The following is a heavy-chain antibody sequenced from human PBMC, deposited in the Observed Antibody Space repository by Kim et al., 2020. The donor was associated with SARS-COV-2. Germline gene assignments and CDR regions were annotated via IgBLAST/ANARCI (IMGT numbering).Heavy chain of an antibody. J-gene: IGHJ3*02. CDR1: GGSISSSNW. CDR3: ARRGPLWFGELTVNAFDI. Sequence: SETLSLTCAVSGGSISSSNWWSWVRQPPGKGLEWIGEIYHSGSTNYNPSLKSRVTISVDKSKNQFSLKLSSVTAADTAVYYCARRGPLWFGELTVNAFDIWGQGTMVTVSS. V-gene: IGHV4-4*02. CDR2: IYHSGST. D-gene: IGHD3-10*01.